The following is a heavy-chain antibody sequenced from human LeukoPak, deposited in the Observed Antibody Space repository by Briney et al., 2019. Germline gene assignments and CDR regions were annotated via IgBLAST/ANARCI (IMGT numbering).Heavy chain of an antibody. CDR1: GSTFSSYA. J-gene: IGHJ3*02. Sequence: GGSLRLSCAASGSTFSSYAMNWVRQAPGKGLEWVSSISSNSTYIHYADSLKGRFTISRDNAKNSLYLQMNRLRAEDTGVYYCARAGRHGPSAFDIWGQGTMVTVS. CDR2: ISSNSTYI. V-gene: IGHV3-21*01. CDR3: ARAGRHGPSAFDI.